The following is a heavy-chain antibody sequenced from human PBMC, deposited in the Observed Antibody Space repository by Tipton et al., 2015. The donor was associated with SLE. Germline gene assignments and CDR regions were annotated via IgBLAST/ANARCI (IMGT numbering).Heavy chain of an antibody. Sequence: TLSLTCAVSGASITSSDWWSWVRQPPGKGLEYIGEIHHRGSTNYKSSLRGRVTISVDKSKNQFSLKLSSVTAADTAVYYCARGGDIVATRGWYYMDVWGKGTTVTVSS. D-gene: IGHD5-12*01. CDR2: IHHRGST. J-gene: IGHJ6*03. V-gene: IGHV4-4*02. CDR1: GASITSSDW. CDR3: ARGGDIVATRGWYYMDV.